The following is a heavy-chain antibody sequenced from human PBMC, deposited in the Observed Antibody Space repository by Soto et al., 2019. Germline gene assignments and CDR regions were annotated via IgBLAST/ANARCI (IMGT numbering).Heavy chain of an antibody. Sequence: EVQLLESGGGLVQPGGSLRLSCAASGFTFSSYAMSWVRQAPGKGLEWVSAISVSHSSTFYAASVKGRFTISRDNSKNTLYLQMNSLRAEDTAVYYCANAPMLRGVTCYYFDYWGQGTLVTVSS. CDR2: ISVSHSST. CDR3: ANAPMLRGVTCYYFDY. J-gene: IGHJ4*02. CDR1: GFTFSSYA. D-gene: IGHD3-10*01. V-gene: IGHV3-23*01.